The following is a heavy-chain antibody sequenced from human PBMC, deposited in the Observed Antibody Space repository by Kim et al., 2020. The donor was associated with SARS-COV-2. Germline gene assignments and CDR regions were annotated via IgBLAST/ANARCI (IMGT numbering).Heavy chain of an antibody. Sequence: GGALRLSCVASGFTFSTSPMGWVRQAPGEGLEWVSRISWDGTRTYYADSVKGRVTMSSDKSKNTVYLHMNNLRVEDTAVYYCAKGVTNSGFDYWGQGAQGTVS. CDR2: ISWDGTRT. CDR3: AKGVTNSGFDY. V-gene: IGHV3-23*01. D-gene: IGHD4-17*01. J-gene: IGHJ4*02. CDR1: GFTFSTSP.